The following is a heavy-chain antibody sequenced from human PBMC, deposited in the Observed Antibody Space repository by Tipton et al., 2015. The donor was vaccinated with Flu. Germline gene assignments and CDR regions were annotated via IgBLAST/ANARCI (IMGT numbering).Heavy chain of an antibody. D-gene: IGHD3-10*01. CDR2: IRSKAYGGTT. J-gene: IGHJ4*02. CDR1: GFTFGDYA. V-gene: IGHV3-49*04. CDR3: TRDGGSGTYYYGSGSLYYFGY. Sequence: SLRLSCTASGFTFGDYAMSWVRQAPGKGLEWVGFIRSKAYGGTTEYAASVKGRFTISRDDSKSIAYLQMNSLKTEDTAVYYCTRDGGSGTYYYGSGSLYYFGYWGQGTLVTVSS.